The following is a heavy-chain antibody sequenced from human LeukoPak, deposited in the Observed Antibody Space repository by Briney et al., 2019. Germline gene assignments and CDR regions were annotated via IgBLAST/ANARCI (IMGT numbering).Heavy chain of an antibody. J-gene: IGHJ4*02. CDR2: ISSSSSYI. D-gene: IGHD3-10*01. CDR1: GFTFSSYS. Sequence: GESLRLSCAASGFTFSSYSTNWVRQAPGKGLEWVSSISSSSSYIYYADSVKGRFTISRDNAKNSLYLQMNSLRAEDTAVYYCARETIWFGEALGTSDYWGQGTLVTVSS. CDR3: ARETIWFGEALGTSDY. V-gene: IGHV3-21*01.